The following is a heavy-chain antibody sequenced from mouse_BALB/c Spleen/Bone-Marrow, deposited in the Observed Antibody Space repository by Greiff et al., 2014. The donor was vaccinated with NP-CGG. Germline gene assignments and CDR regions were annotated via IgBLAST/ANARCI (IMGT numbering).Heavy chain of an antibody. V-gene: IGHV1-4*02. D-gene: IGHD2-4*01. CDR3: VRENYDYDGDAMDY. CDR1: GYTLTYYT. CDR2: INPSSGYT. Sequence: QVQLQQSAAELARPGASVKMSCKTSGYTLTYYTMHWVKQRPGQGLEWIGYINPSSGYTDYNQKFKDKTTLTTDKSSSTAYLQLSSLTSEDSAVYYCVRENYDYDGDAMDYWGQGTSVTVSS. J-gene: IGHJ4*01.